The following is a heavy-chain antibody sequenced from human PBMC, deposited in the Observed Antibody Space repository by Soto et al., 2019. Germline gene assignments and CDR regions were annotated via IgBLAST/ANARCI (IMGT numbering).Heavy chain of an antibody. D-gene: IGHD3-3*02. CDR2: ITTGKGKP. CDR1: GYTFTNYG. CDR3: ATRSPALDY. Sequence: QVQLVQSGPEVKKPGASVKVYCKTSGYTFTNYGISWVRQAPGQGLEWMGWITTGKGKPTYAQKFQGRVTRTTDTSTSTAYMELRGLSSDDTAMYSCATRSPALDYWGKGTLVTVSS. J-gene: IGHJ4*02. V-gene: IGHV1-18*01.